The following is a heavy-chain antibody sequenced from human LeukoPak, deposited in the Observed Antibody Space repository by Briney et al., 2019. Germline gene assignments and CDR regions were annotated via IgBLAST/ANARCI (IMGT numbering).Heavy chain of an antibody. J-gene: IGHJ6*02. CDR2: IIPIFGTA. V-gene: IGHV1-69*13. CDR3: ARPQGIAAADPNRDYYYYGMDV. CDR1: GGTFSSYA. Sequence: SVKVSCKASGGTFSSYAISWVRQAPGQGLEWMGGIIPIFGTANYAQKFRGRVTITADESTSTAYMELSSLRSEDTAVYYCARPQGIAAADPNRDYYYYGMDVWGQGTTVTVSS. D-gene: IGHD6-13*01.